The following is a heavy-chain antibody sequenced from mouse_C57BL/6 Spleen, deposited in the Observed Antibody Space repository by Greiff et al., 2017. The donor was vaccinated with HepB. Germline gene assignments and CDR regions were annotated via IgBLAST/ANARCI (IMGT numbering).Heavy chain of an antibody. CDR3: ARSTNYRYARDY. CDR1: GYTFTSYW. D-gene: IGHD2-1*01. J-gene: IGHJ4*01. Sequence: QVQLQQSGAELVMPGASVKLSCKASGYTFTSYWMHWVKQRPGQGLEWIGEIDPSDSYTNYNQKFKGKSTLTVDKSSSTAYMQLSSLTSEDSAVYYCARSTNYRYARDYWGQGTSVTVSS. CDR2: IDPSDSYT. V-gene: IGHV1-69*01.